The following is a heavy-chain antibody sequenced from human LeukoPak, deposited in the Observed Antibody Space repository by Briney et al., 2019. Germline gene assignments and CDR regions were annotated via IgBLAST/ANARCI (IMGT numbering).Heavy chain of an antibody. CDR2: LHRDGSV. D-gene: IGHD3-16*01. CDR1: GFTFSDNN. J-gene: IGHJ4*02. CDR3: VRVHGGGY. Sequence: GGSLRLSCAASGFTFSDNNMIWVRQAPGKGLEWVSTLHRDGSVRYADSVNGRFTISRDDSKNTLSLQMSSLRDEDTAVYYCVRVHGGGYWGQGTLVTVSS. V-gene: IGHV3-53*01.